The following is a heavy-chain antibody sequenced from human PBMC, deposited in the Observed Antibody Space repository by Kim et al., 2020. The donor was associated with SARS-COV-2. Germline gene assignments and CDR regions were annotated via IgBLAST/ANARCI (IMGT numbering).Heavy chain of an antibody. J-gene: IGHJ6*02. V-gene: IGHV3-48*02. D-gene: IGHD6-19*01. Sequence: GGSLRLSCVAFGFNFSGYGISWVRQAPGKGLEWISYISRTSGSIYYADSVKGRFTIARDKAGKSVFLQMNSLRDYDTAVYYCARELEIWTMAVLIDVTTYYYGLDVWGQGTTVTVSS. CDR3: ARELEIWTMAVLIDVTTYYYGLDV. CDR1: GFNFSGYG. CDR2: ISRTSGSI.